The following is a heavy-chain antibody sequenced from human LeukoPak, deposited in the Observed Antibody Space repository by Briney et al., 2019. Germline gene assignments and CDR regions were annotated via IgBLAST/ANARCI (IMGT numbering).Heavy chain of an antibody. CDR2: INPSGGST. Sequence: GASVKVSCKASGYTFTSYYMHWVRQAPGQGLEWMGIINPSGGSTSYAQKSQGRVTMTRDTSTSTVYMELSSLRSEDTAVYYCARDYYDSSGYPRSYNWFDPWGQGTLVTVSS. V-gene: IGHV1-46*01. D-gene: IGHD3-22*01. J-gene: IGHJ5*02. CDR1: GYTFTSYY. CDR3: ARDYYDSSGYPRSYNWFDP.